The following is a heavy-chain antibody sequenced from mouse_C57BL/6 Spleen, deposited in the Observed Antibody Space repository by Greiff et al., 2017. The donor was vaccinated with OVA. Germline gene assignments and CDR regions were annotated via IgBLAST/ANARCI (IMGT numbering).Heavy chain of an antibody. D-gene: IGHD2-3*01. J-gene: IGHJ2*01. CDR3: ARWKIYDGYYDY. CDR2: INPSTGGT. Sequence: VQLKESGPELVKPGASVKISCKASGYSFTGYYMNWVKQSPEKSLEWIGEINPSTGGTTYNQKFKAKATLTVDKSSSTAYMQLKSLTSEDSAVYYCARWKIYDGYYDYWGQGTTRTVSS. CDR1: GYSFTGYY. V-gene: IGHV1-42*01.